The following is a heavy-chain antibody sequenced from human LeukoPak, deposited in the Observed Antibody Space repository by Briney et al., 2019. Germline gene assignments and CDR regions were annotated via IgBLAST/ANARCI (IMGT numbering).Heavy chain of an antibody. J-gene: IGHJ4*02. CDR1: GFTFSSYA. D-gene: IGHD6-13*01. V-gene: IGHV3-30*04. Sequence: QPGRSLRLSCAASGFTFSSYAMDWVRQAPGKGLEWVAVISYDGSNKYYADSVKGRFTISRDNSKNTLYLQMNSLRAEDTAVYYCGRDFRPVVGAAGTFDYWDQGTVVTVFS. CDR3: GRDFRPVVGAAGTFDY. CDR2: ISYDGSNK.